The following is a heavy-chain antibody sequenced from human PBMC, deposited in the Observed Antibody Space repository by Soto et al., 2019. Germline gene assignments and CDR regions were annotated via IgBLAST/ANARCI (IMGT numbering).Heavy chain of an antibody. D-gene: IGHD3-16*01. CDR3: AKLTEA. J-gene: IGHJ4*02. CDR2: IYYSGRT. V-gene: IGHV4-59*01. Sequence: PSETLSLTCTVSGDSISSYYWTWIRQPPGKGLEYIGYIYYSGRTYYNPSLKSRVTISVDTSKNQFSLKLSSVTAADTAVYYCAKLTEAWGQGTLVTVSS. CDR1: GDSISSYY.